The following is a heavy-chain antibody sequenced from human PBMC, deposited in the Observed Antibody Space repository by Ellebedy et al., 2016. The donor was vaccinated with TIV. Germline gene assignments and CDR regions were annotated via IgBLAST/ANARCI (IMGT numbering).Heavy chain of an antibody. J-gene: IGHJ4*02. CDR1: GFTFSSQT. CDR3: ASRAGYSDGWYG. CDR2: ISSSSDII. Sequence: GESLKISCAASGFTFSSQTMNWVRQAPGKGLEWVSYISSSSDIIHYADSVKGRFTISRDNAKNSLFLQLTSLRVEDTAVYYCASRAGYSDGWYGWGQGTLVTVSS. D-gene: IGHD6-19*01. V-gene: IGHV3-48*04.